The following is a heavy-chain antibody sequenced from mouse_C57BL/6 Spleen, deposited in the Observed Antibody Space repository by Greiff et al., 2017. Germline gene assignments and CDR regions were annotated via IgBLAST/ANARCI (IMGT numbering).Heavy chain of an antibody. CDR1: GYTFTSYW. Sequence: QVQLKESGPELVRPGSSVKLSCKASGYTFTSYWMDWVKQRPGQGLEWIGNIYPSDSETHYNQKFKDKATLTVDKSSSTAYMQLSSLTSEDSAVYYCARRYYGNYGSMYYFDYWGQGTTLTVSS. CDR2: IYPSDSET. V-gene: IGHV1-61*01. J-gene: IGHJ2*01. D-gene: IGHD2-1*01. CDR3: ARRYYGNYGSMYYFDY.